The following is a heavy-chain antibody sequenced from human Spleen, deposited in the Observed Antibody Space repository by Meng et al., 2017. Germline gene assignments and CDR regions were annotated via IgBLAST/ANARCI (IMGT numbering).Heavy chain of an antibody. CDR3: ARVDTAKVTFDDAFDI. D-gene: IGHD5-18*01. J-gene: IGHJ3*02. CDR2: INTKTGNP. V-gene: IGHV7-4-1*02. Sequence: ASVKVSCKASGYIFTNYAMNWVRQAPGQGLEWMGWINTKTGNPTYVQGFTGRLVFSLDPSVSTAYLQISSLSAEDTAVYYCARVDTAKVTFDDAFDIWGQGTMVTVSS. CDR1: GYIFTNYA.